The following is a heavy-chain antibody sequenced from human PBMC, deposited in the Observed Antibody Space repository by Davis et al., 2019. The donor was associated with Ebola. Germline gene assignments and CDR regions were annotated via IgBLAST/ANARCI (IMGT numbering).Heavy chain of an antibody. CDR1: GFTFSSYA. Sequence: PGGSLRLSCAASGFTFSSYAMHWVRQAPGKGLEWVAVIWYDGSNKYYADSVKGRFTISRDTSRNTLYLQMNSLRPDDTAVYFCAREGGGSYYDYWGQGTLVTVSS. V-gene: IGHV3-30*04. CDR2: IWYDGSNK. CDR3: AREGGGSYYDY. D-gene: IGHD1-26*01. J-gene: IGHJ4*02.